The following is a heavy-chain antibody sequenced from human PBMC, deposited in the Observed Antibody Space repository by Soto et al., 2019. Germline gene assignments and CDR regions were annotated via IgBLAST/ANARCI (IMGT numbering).Heavy chain of an antibody. D-gene: IGHD3-16*01. Sequence: GGSLRLSCSASGFTFGDHALSWIRQAPGKGLEWVGFIRNKAYGGRTEYAASMKGRFTISRDDSKSIAYLQMDSLKIEDTAVYYCTRGKNDYVWGHEYWGQGTLVTVSS. J-gene: IGHJ4*02. V-gene: IGHV3-49*03. CDR3: TRGKNDYVWGHEY. CDR1: GFTFGDHA. CDR2: IRNKAYGGRT.